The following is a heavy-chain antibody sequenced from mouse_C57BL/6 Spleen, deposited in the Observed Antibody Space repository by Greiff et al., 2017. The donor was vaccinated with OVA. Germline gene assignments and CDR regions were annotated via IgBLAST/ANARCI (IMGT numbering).Heavy chain of an antibody. CDR3: ARGGDVGFDY. J-gene: IGHJ2*01. Sequence: QVQLQQSGAELVKPGASVKLSCKASGYTFTSYWMQWVKQRPGQGLEWIGEIDPSDSYTNYNQKFKGKATLTVDTSSSTAYMQLSSLTSEDSAVYYCARGGDVGFDYWGQGTTLTVSS. D-gene: IGHD3-3*01. V-gene: IGHV1-50*01. CDR2: IDPSDSYT. CDR1: GYTFTSYW.